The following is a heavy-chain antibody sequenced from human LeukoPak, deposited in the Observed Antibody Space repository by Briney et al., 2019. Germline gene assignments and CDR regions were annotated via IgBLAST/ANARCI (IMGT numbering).Heavy chain of an antibody. J-gene: IGHJ4*02. D-gene: IGHD3-22*01. CDR2: ISGSGGST. CDR1: GFTFSSHA. Sequence: GGSLRLSCAASGFTFSSHAMSWVRQAPGKGLEWVSTISGSGGSTYYADSVKGRFTISRDNSKNTLYLQMNSLRAEDTAVYYCAKDPYFTMIVVVIATPADYWGQGTLVTVSS. V-gene: IGHV3-23*01. CDR3: AKDPYFTMIVVVIATPADY.